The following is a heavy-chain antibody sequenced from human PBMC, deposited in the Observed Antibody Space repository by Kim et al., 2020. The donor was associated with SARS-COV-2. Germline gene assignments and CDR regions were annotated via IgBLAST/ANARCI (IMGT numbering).Heavy chain of an antibody. V-gene: IGHV3-23*01. D-gene: IGHD3-3*01. CDR1: GFTFSSYA. J-gene: IGHJ6*04. CDR2: ISGSGGST. CDR3: AKATYDFTILDV. Sequence: GGSLRLSCAASGFTFSSYAMSWVRQAPGKGLEWVAAISGSGGSTYYADSVKGRFTISRDNSKNTLYLQMNSLRAEDTAVYYCAKATYDFTILDVWGKGPTATASS.